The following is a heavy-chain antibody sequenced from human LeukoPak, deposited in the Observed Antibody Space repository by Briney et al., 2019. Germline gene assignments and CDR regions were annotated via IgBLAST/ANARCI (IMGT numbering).Heavy chain of an antibody. V-gene: IGHV1-2*02. Sequence: ASVKVSCKASGYTFTGYYMHWVRQAPGQGLEWMGWINPNSGGTNYAQKFQGRVTMTRDTSISTAYMELSRLRSDDTAVYYCARGGAAAFYYYYYYGMDVWGKGTTVTVSS. D-gene: IGHD6-13*01. CDR2: INPNSGGT. CDR3: ARGGAAAFYYYYYYGMDV. J-gene: IGHJ6*04. CDR1: GYTFTGYY.